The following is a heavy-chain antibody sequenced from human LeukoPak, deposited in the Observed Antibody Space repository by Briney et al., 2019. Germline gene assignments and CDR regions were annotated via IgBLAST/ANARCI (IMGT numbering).Heavy chain of an antibody. CDR3: ARDQGTLRFSGWFSEY. J-gene: IGHJ4*02. Sequence: GGSLRLSCAASGFTFSSYAMSWVRQPPGKGLEWVSAICGSGGSTYYADSERGRFTIFRDNSKNTLHLQMTSLGAEDTVVYYCARDQGTLRFSGWFSEYWGQGTLVTVSS. CDR1: GFTFSSYA. D-gene: IGHD3-3*01. CDR2: ICGSGGST. V-gene: IGHV3-23*01.